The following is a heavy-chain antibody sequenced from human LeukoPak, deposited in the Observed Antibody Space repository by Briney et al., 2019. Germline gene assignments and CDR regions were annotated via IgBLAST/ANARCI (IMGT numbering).Heavy chain of an antibody. Sequence: SETLSLTCTVSGGSVSSGSSFWSWIRQPPGKGLEWIGYIYYSGSTYYNPSLKSRVTISVDTSKNQFSLKLSSVTAADTAVYYCARDLRAGKEYFQHWGQGTLVTVSS. CDR3: ARDLRAGKEYFQH. D-gene: IGHD6-19*01. J-gene: IGHJ1*01. CDR2: IYYSGST. CDR1: GGSVSSGSSF. V-gene: IGHV4-31*03.